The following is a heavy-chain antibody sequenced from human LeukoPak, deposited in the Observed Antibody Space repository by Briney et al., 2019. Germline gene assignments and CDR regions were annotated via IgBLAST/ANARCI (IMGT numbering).Heavy chain of an antibody. Sequence: GESLKISCKGSGYSFTNYWIGWVRQMPGKGLEWMGIIFPRDSDTRYSPSFQGQVTISADKSINTAYMQWSSLKASDTAIYYCARQGGYYLYYFDYWGQGSLVTVSS. CDR3: ARQGGYYLYYFDY. CDR2: IFPRDSDT. J-gene: IGHJ4*02. D-gene: IGHD3-22*01. CDR1: GYSFTNYW. V-gene: IGHV5-51*01.